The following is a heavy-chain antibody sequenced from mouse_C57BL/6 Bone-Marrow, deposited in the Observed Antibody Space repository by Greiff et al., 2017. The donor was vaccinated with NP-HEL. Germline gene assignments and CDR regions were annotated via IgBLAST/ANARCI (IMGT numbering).Heavy chain of an antibody. CDR2: IRSKSSNYAT. D-gene: IGHD2-4*01. V-gene: IGHV10-3*01. CDR1: GFTFNTYA. CDR3: VRYLNYDSYYYAMDY. Sequence: EVQGVESGGGLVQPKGSLKLSCAASGFTFNTYAMHWVRQAPGKGLEWVARIRSKSSNYATYYADSVKDRFTISRDDSQSMLYLQMNNLKTEDTAMYYCVRYLNYDSYYYAMDYWGQGTSVTVSS. J-gene: IGHJ4*01.